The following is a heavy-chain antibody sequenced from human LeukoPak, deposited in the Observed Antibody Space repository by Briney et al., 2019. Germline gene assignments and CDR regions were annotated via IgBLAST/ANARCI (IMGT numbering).Heavy chain of an antibody. D-gene: IGHD3-10*01. Sequence: SETLSLTCGVYGGSFSGYYWSWIRQPPGKGLEWIGEINHSGSTNYNPSLKSRVTISVDTSKNQFSLKLSSVIVADTAVYYCARGRRGSYYYGSGSYYSPYYDYGMDVWGQGTTVTASS. CDR2: INHSGST. CDR1: GGSFSGYY. CDR3: ARGRRGSYYYGSGSYYSPYYDYGMDV. J-gene: IGHJ6*02. V-gene: IGHV4-34*01.